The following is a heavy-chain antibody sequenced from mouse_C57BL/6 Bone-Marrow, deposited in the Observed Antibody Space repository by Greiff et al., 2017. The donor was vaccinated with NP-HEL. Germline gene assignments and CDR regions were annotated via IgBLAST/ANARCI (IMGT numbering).Heavy chain of an antibody. J-gene: IGHJ3*01. CDR3: ARQETYGGGGFAY. Sequence: EVKVVESGGGLVQPGGSLKLSCAASGFTFSDYYMYWVRQTPEQRLEWVGYISTGGGSTYYPDTVKGRFTISRDNAKNTRYLQMSRLKSEDSAMYYGARQETYGGGGFAYWGQGTLVTVSA. CDR1: GFTFSDYY. D-gene: IGHD1-1*01. CDR2: ISTGGGST. V-gene: IGHV5-12*01.